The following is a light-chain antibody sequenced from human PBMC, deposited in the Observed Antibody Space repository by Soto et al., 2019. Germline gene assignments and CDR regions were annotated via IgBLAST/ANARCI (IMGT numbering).Light chain of an antibody. J-gene: IGLJ2*01. CDR1: NNDVGAYTY. Sequence: QSALTQPASVSGSPGQSITISCTGTNNDVGAYTYVSWYQQHPGKAPRLIIYEVSERPSGVSNRFSGSKSGNTASLVISGLQAEDEAEYYCSSYRTGSRVFGGGTQLTVL. CDR2: EVS. CDR3: SSYRTGSRV. V-gene: IGLV2-14*01.